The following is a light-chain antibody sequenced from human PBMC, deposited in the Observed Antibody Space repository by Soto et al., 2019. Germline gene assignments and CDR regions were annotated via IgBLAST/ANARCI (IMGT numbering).Light chain of an antibody. J-gene: IGKJ5*01. CDR3: QQSYSTPLT. Sequence: DIQITQSPSAMSSSVVYIVTITFLASQGISNYLAWYQQKPGKVPKRLIYDASSLQSGVPSRFSGSGSGTEFTLTISSLQPEDFATYYCQQSYSTPLTFGQGTRLEIK. V-gene: IGKV1-17*03. CDR2: DAS. CDR1: QGISNY.